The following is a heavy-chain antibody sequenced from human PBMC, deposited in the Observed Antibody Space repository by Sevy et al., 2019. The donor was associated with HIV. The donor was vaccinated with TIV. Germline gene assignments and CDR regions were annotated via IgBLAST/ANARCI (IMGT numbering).Heavy chain of an antibody. V-gene: IGHV4-30-4*02. Sequence: SETLSLTCTVSGASISNSDSYWSWIRQPPGKGLEWIGHIHYTGGTYYNPFLKSRVAMSVDTSEKQFSLKLSSMTEADTAVSYCASKRGYNHGPFDYWGQGTLVTVSS. CDR3: ASKRGYNHGPFDY. J-gene: IGHJ4*02. D-gene: IGHD5-12*01. CDR1: GASISNSDSY. CDR2: IHYTGGT.